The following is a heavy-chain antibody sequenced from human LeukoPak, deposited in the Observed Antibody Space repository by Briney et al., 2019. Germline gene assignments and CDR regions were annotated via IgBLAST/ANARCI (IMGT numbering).Heavy chain of an antibody. CDR2: IYPGDSDT. D-gene: IGHD5-18*01. Sequence: GESLKISCKGSGYSFTNYWIGWVRQMPGKGLEWMGIIYPGDSDTRYSPSFQGQVTISADKSISTAYLQWSSLKASDTAMYYCARRRGYSYGSHFYGMDVWGQGTTVTVSS. CDR1: GYSFTNYW. V-gene: IGHV5-51*01. CDR3: ARRRGYSYGSHFYGMDV. J-gene: IGHJ6*02.